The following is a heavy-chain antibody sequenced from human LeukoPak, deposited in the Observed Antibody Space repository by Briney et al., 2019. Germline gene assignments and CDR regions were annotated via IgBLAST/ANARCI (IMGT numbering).Heavy chain of an antibody. CDR1: GFIFADLG. CDR3: ARGGDPYFAH. V-gene: IGHV3-30-3*01. Sequence: GGSLRLSCAASGFIFADLGMHWVRQPPGKGLEWVAGMSSDGANEHYADSVKGRSIISRDNSKNTLYLQMNSLREEDTAVYSCARGGDPYFAHGGQGTLVPVSS. D-gene: IGHD3-10*01. CDR2: MSSDGANE. J-gene: IGHJ4*02.